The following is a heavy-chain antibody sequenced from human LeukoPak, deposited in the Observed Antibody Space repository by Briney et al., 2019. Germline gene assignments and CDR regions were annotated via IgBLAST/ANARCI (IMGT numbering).Heavy chain of an antibody. CDR1: GFTVSSKY. J-gene: IGHJ4*02. D-gene: IGHD3-22*01. CDR3: ARARLYYYDSSGYQYYFHY. V-gene: IGHV3-53*01. CDR2: IYSGGST. Sequence: GGSLRLSCAASGFTVSSKYMSWVRQAPGKGMEWVSVIYSGGSTYYADSVKGRFTISTVNSNNTLYLQMNTLRAEDTAVYYCARARLYYYDSSGYQYYFHYWAQGTLVTVSS.